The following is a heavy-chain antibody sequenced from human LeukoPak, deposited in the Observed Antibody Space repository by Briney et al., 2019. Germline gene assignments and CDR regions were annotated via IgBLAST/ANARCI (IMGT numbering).Heavy chain of an antibody. J-gene: IGHJ5*02. CDR1: GFTFSSYA. Sequence: GGSLRLSCAASGFTFSSYAMHWVRQAPGKGLEWVAAISYDGSNKYYADSVKGRFTISRDNSKNTLYLQMNSLRAEDTAVYYCARDSVVVVAATQTYNWFDPWGQGTLVTVSS. CDR3: ARDSVVVVAATQTYNWFDP. D-gene: IGHD2-15*01. CDR2: ISYDGSNK. V-gene: IGHV3-30-3*01.